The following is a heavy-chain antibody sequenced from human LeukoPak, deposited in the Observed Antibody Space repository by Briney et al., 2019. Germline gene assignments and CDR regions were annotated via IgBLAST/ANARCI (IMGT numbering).Heavy chain of an antibody. CDR1: GFTFSSNA. Sequence: GGSLRLSCAASGFTFSSNAMSWVRQAPGKGLEWVSGISGSGGSTYYADSVKGRFTISRDNSKNTLYLQMNSLRAEDTAVYYCARDQYDYVWGSHPPFDYWGQGTLVTVSS. CDR2: ISGSGGST. V-gene: IGHV3-23*01. CDR3: ARDQYDYVWGSHPPFDY. J-gene: IGHJ4*02. D-gene: IGHD3-16*01.